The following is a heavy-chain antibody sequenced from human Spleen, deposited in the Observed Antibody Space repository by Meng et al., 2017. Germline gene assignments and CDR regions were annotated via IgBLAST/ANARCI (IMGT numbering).Heavy chain of an antibody. CDR1: AYSFTNYW. V-gene: IGHV5-51*01. D-gene: IGHD2-15*01. Sequence: KVSCKDSAYSFTNYWIGWVRQMPGRGLEWMGMIYPRDSDTRYSPSFQGQVTISADKSISTAYLQWSSLKTSDTAMCYCARARTLVSANFHSFDIWGQGTMVTVSS. J-gene: IGHJ3*02. CDR3: ARARTLVSANFHSFDI. CDR2: IYPRDSDT.